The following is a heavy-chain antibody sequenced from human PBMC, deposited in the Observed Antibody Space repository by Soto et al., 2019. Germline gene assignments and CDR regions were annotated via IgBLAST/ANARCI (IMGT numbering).Heavy chain of an antibody. CDR1: GGTVSNSA. D-gene: IGHD6-13*01. V-gene: IGHV1-69*01. CDR2: IIPIFGPA. CDR3: VRGSSWTTVEY. J-gene: IGHJ4*02. Sequence: QVQLVQSGAEVKKPGSSVKVSCKASGGTVSNSAISWLRQAPGQGLEWMGGIIPIFGPATYSQKFQDRVTITADESTGTGYMELISLTSEDTAVYFCVRGSSWTTVEYWGQGTLVTVSS.